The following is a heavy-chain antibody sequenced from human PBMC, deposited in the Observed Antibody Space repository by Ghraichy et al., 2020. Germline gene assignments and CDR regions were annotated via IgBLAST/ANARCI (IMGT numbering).Heavy chain of an antibody. Sequence: GSLRLSCTVSGGSISSYYWSWIRQPPGKGPEWIGYMYYSGSSNYNPSLKSRVTISVDTSKKQFSLKLSSVIAADTAVYYCARGHTLYYDSSGYQYAFDIWGQGTMVTVSS. D-gene: IGHD3-22*01. CDR2: MYYSGSS. J-gene: IGHJ3*02. CDR3: ARGHTLYYDSSGYQYAFDI. CDR1: GGSISSYY. V-gene: IGHV4-59*01.